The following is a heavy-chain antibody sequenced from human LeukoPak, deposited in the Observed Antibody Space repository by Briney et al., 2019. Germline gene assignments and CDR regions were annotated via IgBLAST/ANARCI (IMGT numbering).Heavy chain of an antibody. CDR2: INHSGRT. CDR3: ARDRCSSTSCLKTDAFDI. CDR1: GGSISSGSYY. V-gene: IGHV4-39*07. D-gene: IGHD2-2*01. J-gene: IGHJ3*02. Sequence: KPSETLSLTCTVSGGSISSGSYYWTWIRQPPGKGLEWIGEINHSGRTNYNPSLKSRVIMSVDTSKNQFSLKLSSVTAADTAVYYCARDRCSSTSCLKTDAFDIWGQGTMVTVSS.